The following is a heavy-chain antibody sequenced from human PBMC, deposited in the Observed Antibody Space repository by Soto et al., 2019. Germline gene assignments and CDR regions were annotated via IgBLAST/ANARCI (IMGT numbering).Heavy chain of an antibody. CDR1: GYSFTSYW. CDR2: IDPSDSYT. CDR3: ARQDIVVVPAARNYYYYYGMDV. V-gene: IGHV5-10-1*01. Sequence: VESLKISCNGSGYSFTSYWISWVRQMPWKGLEWMGRIDPSDSYTNYSPSFQGHVTISADKSISTAYLQWSSLKASDTAMYYCARQDIVVVPAARNYYYYYGMDVWGQGTTVTVSS. J-gene: IGHJ6*02. D-gene: IGHD2-2*01.